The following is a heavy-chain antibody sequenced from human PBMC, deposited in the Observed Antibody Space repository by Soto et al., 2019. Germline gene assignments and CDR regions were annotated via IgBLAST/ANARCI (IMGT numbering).Heavy chain of an antibody. CDR3: VRGDDRVD. CDR1: GFIFSRFT. CDR2: ISKSSRLI. J-gene: IGHJ4*02. D-gene: IGHD1-1*01. V-gene: IGHV3-21*01. Sequence: EVQLVESGGGLVKPGGSLRLSCVGSGFIFSRFTMTLVRQAPGMGLQYLASISKSSRLIYYADSVRGRFIISRDNSKDSVFLQMYSLRAEDTAMYYCVRGDDRVDWGQGTLVTVSS.